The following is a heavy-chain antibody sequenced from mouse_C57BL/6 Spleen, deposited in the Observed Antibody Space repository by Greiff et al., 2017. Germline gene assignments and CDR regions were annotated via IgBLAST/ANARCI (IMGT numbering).Heavy chain of an antibody. V-gene: IGHV1-7*01. Sequence: VQLQESGAELAKPGASVKLSCKASGYTFTSYWMHWVKQRPGQGLEWIGYINPSSGYTKYNQKFKGKATLTAYKSSSTAYMQLSSLTYEDSAVYYCARSHYYGSSPWYFDVWGTGTTVTVSS. CDR2: INPSSGYT. J-gene: IGHJ1*03. D-gene: IGHD1-1*01. CDR1: GYTFTSYW. CDR3: ARSHYYGSSPWYFDV.